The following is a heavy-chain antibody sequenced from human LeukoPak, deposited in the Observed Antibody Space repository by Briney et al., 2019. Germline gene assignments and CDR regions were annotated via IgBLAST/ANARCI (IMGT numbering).Heavy chain of an antibody. V-gene: IGHV1-69*05. Sequence: ASVKVSCKASGGTFSSYAISWVRQAPGQGLEWMGRIIPIFGTANHAQKFQGRVTITTDESTSTAYMELSSLRSEDAAVYYCARGNSMVRGHWYFDLWGRGTLVTVSS. CDR3: ARGNSMVRGHWYFDL. CDR2: IIPIFGTA. J-gene: IGHJ2*01. D-gene: IGHD3-10*01. CDR1: GGTFSSYA.